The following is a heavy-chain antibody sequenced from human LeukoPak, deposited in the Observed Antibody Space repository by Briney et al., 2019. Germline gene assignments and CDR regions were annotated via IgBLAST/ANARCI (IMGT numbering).Heavy chain of an antibody. Sequence: PGGSLRLSCAASGFIFSTYGMTWFRQAPGKGLEWVSFISSSSSYIYYADSLKGRFTISRDNAKNSLYLQMNSLRAEDTAVYYCARDGVDLGAEDIVVVTATGYFDYWGQGTLVTVSS. V-gene: IGHV3-21*01. J-gene: IGHJ4*02. CDR2: ISSSSSYI. D-gene: IGHD2-21*02. CDR3: ARDGVDLGAEDIVVVTATGYFDY. CDR1: GFIFSTYG.